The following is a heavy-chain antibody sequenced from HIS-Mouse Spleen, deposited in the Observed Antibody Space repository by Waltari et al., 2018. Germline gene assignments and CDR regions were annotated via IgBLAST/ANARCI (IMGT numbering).Heavy chain of an antibody. J-gene: IGHJ2*01. D-gene: IGHD6-13*01. Sequence: QLQLQESGPGLVKPSETLSLTCTVSGGSISSSSYYWGWIRQPPGKGLVWIGSIYYSGGTDYNPHLKRRVTISGDTSKNPFSLKLSSVTAADTAVYYCAREIPYSSSWYDWYFDLWGRGTLVTVSS. V-gene: IGHV4-39*07. CDR1: GGSISSSSYY. CDR3: AREIPYSSSWYDWYFDL. CDR2: IYYSGGT.